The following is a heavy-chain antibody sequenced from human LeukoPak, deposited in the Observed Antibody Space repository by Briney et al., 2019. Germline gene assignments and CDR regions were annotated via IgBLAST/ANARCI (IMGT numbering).Heavy chain of an antibody. CDR2: INPNSGGT. D-gene: IGHD3-16*01. V-gene: IGHV1-2*02. J-gene: IGHJ4*02. Sequence: ASVKVSCKASGYTFTGYYMHWVRQAPGQGLEWMGWINPNSGGTNYAQKFQGRVTKTRDTSISTAYMELSRLRSDDTAVYYCARNPHRRHYVFLFDYWGQGTLVTVSS. CDR3: ARNPHRRHYVFLFDY. CDR1: GYTFTGYY.